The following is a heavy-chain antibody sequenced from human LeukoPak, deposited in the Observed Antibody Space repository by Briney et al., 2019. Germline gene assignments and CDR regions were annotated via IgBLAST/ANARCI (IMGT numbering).Heavy chain of an antibody. Sequence: SETLSLTCTVSGGSISSSSYYWGWIRQPPGKGLEWIGSIYYSGSTYYNPSLKSRVTISVDTSKNQFSLKLSSVTAADTAVYYCARNYVWGSYRYYEKFDYWGQGTLVTVSS. V-gene: IGHV4-39*01. CDR1: GGSISSSSYY. CDR3: ARNYVWGSYRYYEKFDY. J-gene: IGHJ4*02. D-gene: IGHD3-16*02. CDR2: IYYSGST.